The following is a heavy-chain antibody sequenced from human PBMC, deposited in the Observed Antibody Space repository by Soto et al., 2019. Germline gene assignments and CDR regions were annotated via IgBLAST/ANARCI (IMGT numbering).Heavy chain of an antibody. Sequence: SETLSLTCTVSGGSISSSSYYWGWIRQPPGKGLEWIGSIYYSGSTYYNPSLKSRVTISVDTSKNQFSLKLSSVTAADTAVYYCARHAGRLGPFDYWGQGTLVTGSS. CDR2: IYYSGST. CDR3: ARHAGRLGPFDY. D-gene: IGHD3-16*01. J-gene: IGHJ4*02. CDR1: GGSISSSSYY. V-gene: IGHV4-39*01.